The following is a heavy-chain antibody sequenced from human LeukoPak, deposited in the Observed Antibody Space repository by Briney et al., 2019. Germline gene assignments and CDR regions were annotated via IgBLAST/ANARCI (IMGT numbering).Heavy chain of an antibody. V-gene: IGHV3-48*01. Sequence: GGSLRLSCAASGFTFSSYSMNWVRQAPGKGLEWVSYITGSLSTIYYADSVKGRFTISRDNAKNSVYLQMNSLRLEDTAAYYCARTGLGMYSFDYWGQGILVTVSS. CDR3: ARTGLGMYSFDY. CDR2: ITGSLSTI. CDR1: GFTFSSYS. J-gene: IGHJ4*02. D-gene: IGHD3/OR15-3a*01.